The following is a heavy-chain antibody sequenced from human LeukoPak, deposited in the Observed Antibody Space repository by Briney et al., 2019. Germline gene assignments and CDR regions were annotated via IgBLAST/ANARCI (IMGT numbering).Heavy chain of an antibody. J-gene: IGHJ4*02. CDR2: IKSKTDGGTT. D-gene: IGHD3-16*02. V-gene: IGHV3-15*01. CDR1: GFTFSNAW. Sequence: SGGSLRLCCAASGFTFSNAWMSWVRQAPGKGLEWVGRIKSKTDGGTTDYAAPVKGRFTISRDDSKNTLYLQMNSLKTEDTAVYYCTTTITFGGVIVSRGGQGTLVTVSS. CDR3: TTTITFGGVIVSR.